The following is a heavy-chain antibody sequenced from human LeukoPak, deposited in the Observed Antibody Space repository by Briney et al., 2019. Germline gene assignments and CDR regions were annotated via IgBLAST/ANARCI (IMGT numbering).Heavy chain of an antibody. Sequence: GGSLRLSCAASGFTFSSYWFHWVRQAPGKGLVWVSRINSDGSGTTYADSVKGRFTISRDNAKSTLFLQMNSLRAEDTALYYCARDGMTYGRHFDYWGQGILVTVSS. CDR3: ARDGMTYGRHFDY. CDR2: INSDGSGT. CDR1: GFTFSSYW. D-gene: IGHD3-10*01. V-gene: IGHV3-74*01. J-gene: IGHJ4*02.